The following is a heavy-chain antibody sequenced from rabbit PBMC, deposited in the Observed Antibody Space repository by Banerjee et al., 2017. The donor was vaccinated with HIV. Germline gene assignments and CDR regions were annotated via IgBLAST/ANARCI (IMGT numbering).Heavy chain of an antibody. CDR2: IDPVFGST. D-gene: IGHD7-1*01. CDR3: ARGDAGYAGYGDTTVDIMGYYFKL. J-gene: IGHJ4*01. V-gene: IGHV1S45*01. Sequence: QEQLKETGGGLVQPGGSLTLSCKASGCDISSYAMSWVRQAPGKGLEWIGYIDPVFGSTYYARWAKGRFTISKTSSTTVTLQMTSLTAADTATYFCARGDAGYAGYGDTTVDIMGYYFKLWAPGTLVTVS. CDR1: GCDISSYA.